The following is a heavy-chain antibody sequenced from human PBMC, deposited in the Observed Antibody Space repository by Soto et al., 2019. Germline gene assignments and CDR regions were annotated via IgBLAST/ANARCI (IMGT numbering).Heavy chain of an antibody. J-gene: IGHJ6*02. CDR3: ARVVATVAGPYGMDV. V-gene: IGHV1-18*01. Sequence: QVQLVQSGAEVKKPGASVKVSCRAFGYTFTSYVISWVRQAPGQGLEWMGWISAYNGNTNFAQKLQGRVTMTTDTSTSTAYMELRSLRSDDTAVYYCARVVATVAGPYGMDVWGQGTTVTVSS. D-gene: IGHD6-19*01. CDR2: ISAYNGNT. CDR1: GYTFTSYV.